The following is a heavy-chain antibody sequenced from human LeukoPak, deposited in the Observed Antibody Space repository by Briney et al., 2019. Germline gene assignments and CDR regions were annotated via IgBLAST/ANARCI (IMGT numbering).Heavy chain of an antibody. CDR1: GFTFSSYS. CDR3: ARAKWELVSWAPIDY. V-gene: IGHV3-21*01. Sequence: GGSLRLSCAASGFTFSSYSMNWVRQAPGKGLEWVSSISSSSSYIYYADSVKGRFTISRDNAKNSLYLQMNSLRAEDTAVYYCARAKWELVSWAPIDYWGQGTLVTVSS. J-gene: IGHJ4*02. D-gene: IGHD1-26*01. CDR2: ISSSSSYI.